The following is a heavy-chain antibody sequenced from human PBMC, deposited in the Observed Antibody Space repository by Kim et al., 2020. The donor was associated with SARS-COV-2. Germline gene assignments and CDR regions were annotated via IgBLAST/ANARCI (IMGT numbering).Heavy chain of an antibody. Sequence: SETLSLTCAVYGGSFSGYYWSWIRQPPGKGLEWIGEINHSGSTNYNPSLKSRVTISVDTSKNQFSLKLSSVTAADTAVYYCARARITMVRGPHNWFDPWGQGTLVTVSS. J-gene: IGHJ5*02. CDR1: GGSFSGYY. CDR2: INHSGST. V-gene: IGHV4-34*01. D-gene: IGHD3-10*01. CDR3: ARARITMVRGPHNWFDP.